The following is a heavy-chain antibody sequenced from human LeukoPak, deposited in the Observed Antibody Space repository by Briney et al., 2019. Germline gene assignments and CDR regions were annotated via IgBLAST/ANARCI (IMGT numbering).Heavy chain of an antibody. Sequence: PGGSLRLSCAASRFTFSDYWMSWVRQAPGKGLEWVANINQDGSEKYYVDSVKGRFSISRDNAKNSLYLQMNSLRAEDTAVYYCARSHRSFASGSGDFWGQGTLVTVSS. CDR2: INQDGSEK. CDR3: ARSHRSFASGSGDF. V-gene: IGHV3-7*05. J-gene: IGHJ4*02. CDR1: RFTFSDYW. D-gene: IGHD3-10*01.